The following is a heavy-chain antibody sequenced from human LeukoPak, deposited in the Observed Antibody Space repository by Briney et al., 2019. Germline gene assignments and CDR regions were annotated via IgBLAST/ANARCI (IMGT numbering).Heavy chain of an antibody. CDR1: GDSISSGGYY. CDR2: IYNSGST. CDR3: AREPTGSYSFDF. J-gene: IGHJ4*02. D-gene: IGHD1-26*01. Sequence: SQTLSLTCTVSGDSISSGGYYWSWIRQHPGKGLEWIGYIYNSGSTYYNPSLKSRVTISIDTSKRQFSLKLTSVTAADMAVYYCAREPTGSYSFDFWGQGTLVTVSS. V-gene: IGHV4-31*03.